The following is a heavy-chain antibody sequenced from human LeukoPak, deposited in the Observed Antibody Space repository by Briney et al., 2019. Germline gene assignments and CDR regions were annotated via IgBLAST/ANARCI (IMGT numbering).Heavy chain of an antibody. V-gene: IGHV3-23*01. Sequence: GGSLRLSCAASGFTFNYYAMSWVRQAPGKGLEWVSSISDNEGRTYYTDSVKGRFTISRDNTKNTVYLQMHNLRADDTAVYFCARHDSFIPYWGQGALVTDSS. J-gene: IGHJ4*02. D-gene: IGHD5-18*01. CDR3: ARHDSFIPY. CDR2: ISDNEGRT. CDR1: GFTFNYYA.